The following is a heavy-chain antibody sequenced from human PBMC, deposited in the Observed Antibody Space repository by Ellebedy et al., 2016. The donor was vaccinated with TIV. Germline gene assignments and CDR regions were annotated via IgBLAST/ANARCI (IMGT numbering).Heavy chain of an antibody. CDR2: IYYSGST. J-gene: IGHJ5*02. D-gene: IGHD4-23*01. Sequence: SETLSLXXAVYGGSFSGYYWGWIRQPPGKGLEWIGSIYYSGSTYYNPSLKSRVTISVDTSKNQFSLKLSSVTAADTAVYYCARQKLVKGRDYGGNSGAGRWAWFDPWGQGTLVTVSS. CDR3: ARQKLVKGRDYGGNSGAGRWAWFDP. CDR1: GGSFSGYY. V-gene: IGHV4-39*01.